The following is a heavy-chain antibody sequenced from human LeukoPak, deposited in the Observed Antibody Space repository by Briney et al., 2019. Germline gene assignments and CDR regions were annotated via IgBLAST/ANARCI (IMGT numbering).Heavy chain of an antibody. J-gene: IGHJ3*02. CDR1: GFAFSNYG. Sequence: GGSLRLSCAASGFAFSNYGMNWVRQAPGKGLEWVSYISSSGTTIYYADSVKGRFTISRDNAKNSLYLQMNSLRAEDTALYYCASGPNGAFDIWGQGTMVTVSS. CDR3: ASGPNGAFDI. D-gene: IGHD4/OR15-4a*01. CDR2: ISSSGTTI. V-gene: IGHV3-48*04.